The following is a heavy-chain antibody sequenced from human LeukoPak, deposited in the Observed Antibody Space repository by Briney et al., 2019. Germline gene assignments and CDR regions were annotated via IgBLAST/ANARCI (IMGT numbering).Heavy chain of an antibody. D-gene: IGHD6-19*01. Sequence: GGALRVSSADPGFTFCSYIIYSVREALGKGLEWVAVISYERSNKYYADSVNGRFTISRYNSKITLYLQMISLRAEDTALYYSAKDQGVVVAGVYHYYGMDVWGQGTTVTVSS. CDR3: AKDQGVVVAGVYHYYGMDV. J-gene: IGHJ6*02. V-gene: IGHV3-30*18. CDR2: ISYERSNK. CDR1: GFTFCSYI.